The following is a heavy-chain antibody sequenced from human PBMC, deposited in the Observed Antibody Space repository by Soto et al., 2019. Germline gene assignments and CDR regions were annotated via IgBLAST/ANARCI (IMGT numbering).Heavy chain of an antibody. D-gene: IGHD3-9*01. J-gene: IGHJ4*02. CDR1: GGSISDYY. Sequence: QVQLQESGPGLVKPSETLSLICTVSGGSISDYYWSWIRQPPGKGLEWLGYINYSGSTRYNPSLKSRVSNSVDTSKHKFSLRLSSMTAADTAVYYCAGWNSNGFYKAHLDYWGQGTLVTVSS. V-gene: IGHV4-59*01. CDR2: INYSGST. CDR3: AGWNSNGFYKAHLDY.